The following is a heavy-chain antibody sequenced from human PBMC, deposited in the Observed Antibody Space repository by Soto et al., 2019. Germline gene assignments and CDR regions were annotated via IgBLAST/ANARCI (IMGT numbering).Heavy chain of an antibody. CDR2: ISAYNGNT. CDR3: ARWGYGSGSYYNRATVEHYYGMAV. Sequence: ASVKVSCKASGYTFTSYGISWVRQTPGQGLEWMGWISAYNGNTNYAQKLQGRVTMTTDTSTSTAYMELRSLRSDDTAVYYCARWGYGSGSYYNRATVEHYYGMAVWGQGTTVTVSS. V-gene: IGHV1-18*01. CDR1: GYTFTSYG. J-gene: IGHJ6*02. D-gene: IGHD3-10*01.